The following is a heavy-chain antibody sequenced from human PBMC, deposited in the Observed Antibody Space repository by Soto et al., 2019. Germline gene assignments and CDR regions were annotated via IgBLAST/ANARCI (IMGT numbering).Heavy chain of an antibody. CDR3: ARAKYRYCSSTSCSAGIGDY. D-gene: IGHD2-2*01. V-gene: IGHV3-30-3*01. Sequence: GGSLRLSCAASGFTFSSYAMHWVRQAPGKGLEWVAVISYDGSNKYYADSVKGRFTISRDNSKNTLYLQMNSLRAEDTAVYYCARAKYRYCSSTSCSAGIGDYWGRGTLVTVSS. CDR2: ISYDGSNK. J-gene: IGHJ4*02. CDR1: GFTFSSYA.